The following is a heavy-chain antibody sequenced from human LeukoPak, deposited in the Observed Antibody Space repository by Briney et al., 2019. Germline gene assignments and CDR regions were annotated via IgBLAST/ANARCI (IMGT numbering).Heavy chain of an antibody. Sequence: RRSLRLSCAPSLFTLSSYGMHWVCQPPRRGVEGVAVISYDGSNKYYADSVKGRFTISRDNSKNTLYLQMNSLRAEDTAVYYCAKGAISSGSFDYWGQGTLVTVSS. CDR3: AKGAISSGSFDY. CDR1: LFTLSSYG. CDR2: ISYDGSNK. V-gene: IGHV3-30*18. J-gene: IGHJ4*02. D-gene: IGHD3-22*01.